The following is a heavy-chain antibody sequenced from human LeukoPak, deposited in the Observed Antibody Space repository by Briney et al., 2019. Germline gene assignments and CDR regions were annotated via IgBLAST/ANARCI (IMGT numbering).Heavy chain of an antibody. CDR1: GFTVSSNS. V-gene: IGHV3-53*01. D-gene: IGHD5-12*01. Sequence: GGSLRLSCTVSGFTVSSNSMSWVRQAPGKGLEWVSFIYSDNTHYSDSVKGRFTISRDNSKNTLYLQMNSLRAEDTAVYYCAKLPSGYTLHSWLDPWGQGTLVTVSS. CDR2: IYSDNT. CDR3: AKLPSGYTLHSWLDP. J-gene: IGHJ5*02.